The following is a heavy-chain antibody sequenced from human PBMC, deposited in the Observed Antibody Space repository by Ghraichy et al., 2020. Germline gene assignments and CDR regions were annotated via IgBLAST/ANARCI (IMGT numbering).Heavy chain of an antibody. Sequence: SETLSLTCAVYGGSFSGYYWSWIRQPPGKGLEWIGEINHSGSTNYNPSLKSRVTISVDTSKNQFSLKLSSVTAADTAVYYCARGGGSSTTFDYWGQGTLVPSPQ. CDR3: ARGGGSSTTFDY. CDR1: GGSFSGYY. V-gene: IGHV4-34*01. CDR2: INHSGST. D-gene: IGHD6-13*01. J-gene: IGHJ4*02.